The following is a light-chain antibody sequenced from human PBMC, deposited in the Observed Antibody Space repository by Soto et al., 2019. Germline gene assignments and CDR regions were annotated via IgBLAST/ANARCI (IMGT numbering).Light chain of an antibody. CDR1: SSDVGGYDY. CDR2: EVT. CDR3: SAYRRGIIV. Sequence: QSALTQPPSASGSPGQSVTISCTGTSSDVGGYDYVSWYQQRPGKAPKLLIHEVTKRPSGVPDRFSGSKSGNTASLTVSGLQAEDEAAYYCSAYRRGIIVFGGGTQLTVL. V-gene: IGLV2-8*01. J-gene: IGLJ2*01.